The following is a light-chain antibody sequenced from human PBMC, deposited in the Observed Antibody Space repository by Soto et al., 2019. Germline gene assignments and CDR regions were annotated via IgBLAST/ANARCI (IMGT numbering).Light chain of an antibody. CDR2: GVS. CDR1: QSVNSN. CDR3: QHYNSYSEA. V-gene: IGKV3-15*01. Sequence: EIVMTQSPATLSVSPGERATLSCRASQSVNSNYLAWYQQKPGQAPSLLIYGVSTRATGIPTRFSGSGSGTEFTLTISSLQPDDFATYYCQHYNSYSEAFGQGTKVDNK. J-gene: IGKJ1*01.